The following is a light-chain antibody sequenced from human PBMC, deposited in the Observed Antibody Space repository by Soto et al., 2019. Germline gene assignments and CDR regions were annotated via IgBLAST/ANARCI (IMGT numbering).Light chain of an antibody. CDR1: QSISTY. Sequence: DIQMTQSPSSLSASMGDRVTITCRASQSISTYLNWYHQKPGKDPKLLIYSASSLQSGVPSRFSGSGSGTDLTLTISSLQPEDFATYYCQQSYTTPWTFGQGTKVEI. CDR3: QQSYTTPWT. J-gene: IGKJ1*01. V-gene: IGKV1-39*01. CDR2: SAS.